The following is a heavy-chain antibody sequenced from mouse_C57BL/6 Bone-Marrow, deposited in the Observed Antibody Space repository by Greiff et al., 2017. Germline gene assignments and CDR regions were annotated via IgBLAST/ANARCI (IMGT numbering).Heavy chain of an antibody. CDR3: TRGGFITTVVEGFAY. J-gene: IGHJ3*01. V-gene: IGHV14-4*01. CDR1: GFNIKDDY. CDR2: IDPENGDT. D-gene: IGHD1-1*01. Sequence: EVQLQQSGAELVRPGASVKLSCTASGFNIKDDYMHWVKQRPEQGLEWIGWIDPENGDTEYASKFQGKATITADTSSNTAYLQLSSLTSEDTAVYYCTRGGFITTVVEGFAYWGQGTLVTVSA.